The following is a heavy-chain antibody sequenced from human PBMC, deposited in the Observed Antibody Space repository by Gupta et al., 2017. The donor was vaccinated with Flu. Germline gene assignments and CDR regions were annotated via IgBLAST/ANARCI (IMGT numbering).Heavy chain of an antibody. Sequence: SGFRFDSYWMHWVRQVPGEGLEWVSSIASDGSMTTYADSVRGRFTTSRDNTENTLYLQMNSLSAEDTAVYYCARDYTVLDLWGQGTPVTVSS. V-gene: IGHV3-74*01. CDR2: IASDGSMT. D-gene: IGHD3-16*01. J-gene: IGHJ4*02. CDR1: GFRFDSYW. CDR3: ARDYTVLDL.